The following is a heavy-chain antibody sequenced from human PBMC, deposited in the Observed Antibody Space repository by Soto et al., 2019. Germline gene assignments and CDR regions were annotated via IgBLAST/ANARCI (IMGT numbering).Heavy chain of an antibody. Sequence: PGGSLRLSCAASGFTFSSYAMSWVRQAPGKGLEWVSAISGSGGSTYYADSVKGRFTISRDNSKNTLYLQMNSLRAEDTAVYYCAKDKAVRGVIGPYYYYYYMDVWGKGTTVTVSS. D-gene: IGHD3-10*01. J-gene: IGHJ6*03. CDR2: ISGSGGST. V-gene: IGHV3-23*01. CDR1: GFTFSSYA. CDR3: AKDKAVRGVIGPYYYYYYMDV.